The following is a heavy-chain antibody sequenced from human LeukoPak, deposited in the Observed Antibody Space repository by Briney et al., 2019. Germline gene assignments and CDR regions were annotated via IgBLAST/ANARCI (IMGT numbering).Heavy chain of an antibody. V-gene: IGHV1-2*02. CDR1: GYTFTGYY. Sequence: EASVTVSFTASGYTFTGYYMHWVRQAPGHGLEWMGWINPNSGGTNYAQKFQGRVTMTRDTSISTAYMELSRLRSDDTAVYYCASRKKNCGGDCLPFDYWGQGTLVTVSS. CDR3: ASRKKNCGGDCLPFDY. CDR2: INPNSGGT. D-gene: IGHD2-21*02. J-gene: IGHJ4*02.